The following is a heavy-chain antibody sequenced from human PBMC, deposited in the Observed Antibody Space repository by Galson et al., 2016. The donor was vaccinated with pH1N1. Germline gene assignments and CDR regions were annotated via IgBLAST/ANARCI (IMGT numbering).Heavy chain of an antibody. J-gene: IGHJ4*02. CDR3: IRDLGRLRDF. D-gene: IGHD7-27*01. V-gene: IGHV1-46*03. Sequence: SVKVSCKASGYTFTRGYFHWVRQAPGQGLEWMGVIDPSNGGTTFAQKFQGLVTMTRDTSTSTVYMELSGLKSDDTAVYYCIRDLGRLRDFWGQGTLVTVSS. CDR2: IDPSNGGT. CDR1: GYTFTRGY.